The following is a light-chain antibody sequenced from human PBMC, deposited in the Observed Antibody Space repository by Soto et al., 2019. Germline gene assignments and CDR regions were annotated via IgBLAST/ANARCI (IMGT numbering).Light chain of an antibody. CDR1: SSDVGGNNY. CDR2: EVS. Sequence: QSALTQPPSASGSPGQSVTISCTGTSSDVGGNNYVSWYQQHPGKAPKFMIYEVSKRPSGVPERFSGSKSGNTASLTVSGLQAEDEADYYCSSYAGSNNYVFGTGTKLTVL. CDR3: SSYAGSNNYV. V-gene: IGLV2-8*01. J-gene: IGLJ1*01.